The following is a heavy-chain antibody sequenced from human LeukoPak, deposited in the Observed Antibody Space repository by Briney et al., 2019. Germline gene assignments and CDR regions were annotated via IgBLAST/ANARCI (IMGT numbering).Heavy chain of an antibody. Sequence: SETLSLTCTVSGGPISSYYWSWIRQPPGKGLEWIGYIYYSGSTNYNPSLKSRVTISVDTSKNQFSLKLSSVTAADTAVYYCARLTGTEYYYYGMDVWGQGTTVTVSS. J-gene: IGHJ6*02. D-gene: IGHD6-13*01. CDR1: GGPISSYY. CDR3: ARLTGTEYYYYGMDV. CDR2: IYYSGST. V-gene: IGHV4-59*08.